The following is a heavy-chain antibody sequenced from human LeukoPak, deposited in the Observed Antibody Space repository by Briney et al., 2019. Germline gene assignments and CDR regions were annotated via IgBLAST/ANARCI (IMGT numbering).Heavy chain of an antibody. CDR1: GFTFSSYA. CDR2: ISYDGSNK. V-gene: IGHV3-30-3*01. CDR3: ARYTTGHGFDF. Sequence: GRSLRLSCAASGFTFSSYAMHWVRQAPGKGLEWVAVISYDGSNKYYADSVKGRFTVSRDNSKNTLHLQMNSLRAEDTAVYFCARYTTGHGFDFWGQGTLVTVSS. D-gene: IGHD6-19*01. J-gene: IGHJ4*02.